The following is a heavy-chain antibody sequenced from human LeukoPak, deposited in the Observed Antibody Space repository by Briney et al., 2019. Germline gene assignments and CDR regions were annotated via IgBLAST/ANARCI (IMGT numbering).Heavy chain of an antibody. Sequence: PGGSPRLSCVASGFPVNSTYMNWVRQAPGKGLEWVSVIHSGGSTYYADSVKGRFTISRDTSKNMLYLQMNSLRPEDTALYYCARDKKRNSYGHNYYGMDVWGQGTTVTVSS. CDR1: GFPVNSTY. D-gene: IGHD5-18*01. J-gene: IGHJ6*02. CDR2: IHSGGST. CDR3: ARDKKRNSYGHNYYGMDV. V-gene: IGHV3-66*02.